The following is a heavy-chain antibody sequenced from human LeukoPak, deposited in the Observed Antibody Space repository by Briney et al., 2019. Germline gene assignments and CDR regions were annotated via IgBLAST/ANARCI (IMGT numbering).Heavy chain of an antibody. V-gene: IGHV1-3*03. CDR2: INGGNGDT. D-gene: IGHD3-3*01. J-gene: IGHJ4*02. CDR3: TLHNF. CDR1: GYTFINHE. Sequence: ASVKVSCKASGYTFINHEIHWVRQAPGQSLEWMGGINGGNGDTKYSQELQGRVTISRDTSANTAYMELSSLRSEDMAVYYCTLHNFWGQGTLVTVSS.